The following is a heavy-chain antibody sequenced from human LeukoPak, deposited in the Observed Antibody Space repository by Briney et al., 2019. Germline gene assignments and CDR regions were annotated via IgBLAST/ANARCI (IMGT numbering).Heavy chain of an antibody. CDR2: ISGSGGST. Sequence: PGGSLRLSCAASGFTFSTYGMSWVRQAPGKGLEWVSGISGSGGSTYYADSVKGRFIISRDNSKNTLYLQMNSLRAEDTAVYYCAKSLIDTHGIQGYYMDVWGKGTTVTVSS. CDR1: GFTFSTYG. D-gene: IGHD3-22*01. J-gene: IGHJ6*03. V-gene: IGHV3-23*01. CDR3: AKSLIDTHGIQGYYMDV.